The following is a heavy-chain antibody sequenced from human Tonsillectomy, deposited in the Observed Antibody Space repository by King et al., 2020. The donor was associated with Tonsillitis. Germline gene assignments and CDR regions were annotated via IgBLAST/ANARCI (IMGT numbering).Heavy chain of an antibody. Sequence: VQLVESGGGLVQPGGSLRLSCAASGFTFSNYWMTWVRQAPGKGLEWVANIRKDGSDKNYADSVXGRFAIXKDNARNSLYLQMNSLRAEDTAVYFCARXRNPTXXSRIYAAFAIWGRXTLVTVSS. D-gene: IGHD3-16*01. J-gene: IGHJ3*02. CDR2: IRKDGSDK. CDR3: ARXRNPTXXSRIYAAFAI. CDR1: GFTFSNYW. V-gene: IGHV3-7*03.